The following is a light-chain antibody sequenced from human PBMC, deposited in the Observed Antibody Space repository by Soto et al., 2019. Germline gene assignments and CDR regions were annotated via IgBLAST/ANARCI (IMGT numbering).Light chain of an antibody. CDR2: AVS. CDR3: SSYTSSSTLV. V-gene: IGLV2-14*01. J-gene: IGLJ2*01. CDR1: SSDVGGYNH. Sequence: QSVLTQPASVSGSPGQSITISCTGTSSDVGGYNHVSWYQQHPGKAPKLMIYAVSNRPSGVSNRFSASKSGNTASLTISGLQDEDEADYYCSSYTSSSTLVFGGGTKLTVL.